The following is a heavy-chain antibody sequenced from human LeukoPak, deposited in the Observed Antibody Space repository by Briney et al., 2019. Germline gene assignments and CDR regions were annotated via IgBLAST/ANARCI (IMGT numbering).Heavy chain of an antibody. D-gene: IGHD4-17*01. J-gene: IGHJ2*01. V-gene: IGHV4-39*07. CDR1: GGSISSSSYY. Sequence: PSETLSLTCTVSGGSISSSSYYWGWLRQPPGKGLEWIGSIYYSGSTYYNPSLKSRVTISVDTSKNQFSLKLSSVTAADTAVYYCARDDDYGDYKSSYWYFDLWGRGTLVTVSS. CDR2: IYYSGST. CDR3: ARDDDYGDYKSSYWYFDL.